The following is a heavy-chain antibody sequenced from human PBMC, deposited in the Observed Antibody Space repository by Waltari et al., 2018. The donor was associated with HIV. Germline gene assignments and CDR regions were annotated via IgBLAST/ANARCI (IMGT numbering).Heavy chain of an antibody. V-gene: IGHV4-34*01. CDR1: GGSFSGYY. Sequence: QVQLQQRGARLLQPSETLSLTSAAYGGSFSGYYGSWIRQPPGKVLEWMGELNHSGSNNYNPALKSRVTIAVDTYTNQFSLKLSVVTGADAAVYYCAREAMVDILTGYYVDYWGQGTLVTVSS. CDR2: LNHSGSN. J-gene: IGHJ4*02. D-gene: IGHD3-9*01. CDR3: AREAMVDILTGYYVDY.